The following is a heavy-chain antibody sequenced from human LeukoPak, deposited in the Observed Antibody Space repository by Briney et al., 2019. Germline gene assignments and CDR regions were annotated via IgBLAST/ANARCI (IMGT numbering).Heavy chain of an antibody. CDR1: GDSFTSYW. D-gene: IGHD3-22*01. V-gene: IGHV5-51*01. J-gene: IGHJ1*01. CDR2: IYPGDSDT. CDR3: ARQAHYYDSSGYPEYFHH. Sequence: GESLKISCKGSGDSFTSYWIGWVRQMPGKGLEWMGIIYPGDSDTRYSPSFQGQVTISADKSISTAYLQWSSLKASDTAMYYCARQAHYYDSSGYPEYFHHWGQGTLVTVSS.